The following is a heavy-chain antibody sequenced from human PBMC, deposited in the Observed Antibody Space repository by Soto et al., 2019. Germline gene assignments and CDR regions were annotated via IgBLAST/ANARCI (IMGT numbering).Heavy chain of an antibody. V-gene: IGHV3-30*18. CDR2: VSSDGNNK. CDR3: AKDRVIQLLPIWPDP. J-gene: IGHJ5*02. CDR1: GFSFSKYG. D-gene: IGHD2-2*01. Sequence: PWGSLRLSCVASGFSFSKYGMHWVRQAPGKGLEWVAFVSSDGNNKYYADSVKGRFTISRDNSKNTVYLQVDSLRLDDTAIYYCAKDRVIQLLPIWPDPWGQGTLVTVSS.